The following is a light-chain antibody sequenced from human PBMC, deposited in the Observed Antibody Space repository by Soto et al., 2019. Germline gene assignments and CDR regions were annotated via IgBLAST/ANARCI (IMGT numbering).Light chain of an antibody. CDR1: SSDVGAYNY. V-gene: IGLV2-14*03. J-gene: IGLJ1*01. Sequence: QSALTQPASVSGSPGQSITISCTGTSSDVGAYNYVSWFQQHPGTAPKLIISDVSSRPSGVSGRFSGSKSGNTASLTISGLQAEDEADYYCSSYTTSSTPVFGTGTKVTVL. CDR3: SSYTTSSTPV. CDR2: DVS.